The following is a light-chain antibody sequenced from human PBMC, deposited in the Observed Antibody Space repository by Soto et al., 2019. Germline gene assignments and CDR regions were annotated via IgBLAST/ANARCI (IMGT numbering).Light chain of an antibody. CDR2: DTS. V-gene: IGKV1-5*01. CDR3: KQYETFSGT. Sequence: DIQMTQSPSTLSASVGDTVTVTCLSSQSVSVWLAWYQQKPGEAPKLLIYDTSALPRGVPSRFSGSGSGTKFTLTIASLQPADFATYYCKQYETFSGTVGPGTKVEI. J-gene: IGKJ1*01. CDR1: QSVSVW.